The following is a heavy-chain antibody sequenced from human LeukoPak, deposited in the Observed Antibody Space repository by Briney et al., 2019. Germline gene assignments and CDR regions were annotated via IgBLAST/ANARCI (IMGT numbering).Heavy chain of an antibody. V-gene: IGHV2-5*02. D-gene: IGHD6-6*01. CDR1: GFSLTPSGGG. CDR2: IYWDDDT. Sequence: CPTLVETTQTPPPTCTLSGFSLTPSGGGVGWVRQPPRKALEWVSLIYWDDDTRYSPSLKSRLTITKDTSKNQVVLTMTNMDPVDTATYYCARLSNIAPRPVDFWGQGTLVTVSS. CDR3: ARLSNIAPRPVDF. J-gene: IGHJ4*02.